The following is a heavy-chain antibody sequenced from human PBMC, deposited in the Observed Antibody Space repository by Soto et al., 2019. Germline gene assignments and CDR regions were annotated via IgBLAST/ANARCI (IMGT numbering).Heavy chain of an antibody. CDR3: ARLGYNWNAFDI. Sequence: SETLSLTCTVSGGSISSYYWSWIRQPPGKGLEWIGYIYYSGSTNYNPSLKSRVTISVDTSKNQFSLKLSSVTAADTAVYYCARLGYNWNAFDIWGQGTMVTVSS. V-gene: IGHV4-59*08. J-gene: IGHJ3*02. D-gene: IGHD1-1*01. CDR1: GGSISSYY. CDR2: IYYSGST.